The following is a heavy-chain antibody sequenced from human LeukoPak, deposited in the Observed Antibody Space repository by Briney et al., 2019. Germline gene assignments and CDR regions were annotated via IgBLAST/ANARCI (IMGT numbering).Heavy chain of an antibody. J-gene: IGHJ3*02. CDR3: ARDMLTHYYNNGDYYYGQPFGI. V-gene: IGHV1-2*02. CDR2: INPHSGDT. D-gene: IGHD3-22*01. CDR1: GYTFTGYY. Sequence: ASVKVSCKASGYTFTGYYLHWVRQAPGQGPVWMGWINPHSGDTKYAQKFQGRVTMTRDTSITTAYMEMSRLRSDDTAVYYCARDMLTHYYNNGDYYYGQPFGIWGQGTMVTVSS.